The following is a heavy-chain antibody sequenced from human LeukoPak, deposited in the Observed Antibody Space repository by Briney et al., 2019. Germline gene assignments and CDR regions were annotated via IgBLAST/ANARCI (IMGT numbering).Heavy chain of an antibody. D-gene: IGHD6-13*01. CDR3: ARDSKEGSTWQDWFDP. Sequence: SETLSLTCAVYGGSFSGYYWSWIRQPPGKGLEWIGHISYSGSTNYNSSLSSRVTISVDTSKNQFSLRLSSVTAADTAVYYCARDSKEGSTWQDWFDPWGQGALVTVSS. J-gene: IGHJ5*02. CDR2: ISYSGST. CDR1: GGSFSGYY. V-gene: IGHV4-59*01.